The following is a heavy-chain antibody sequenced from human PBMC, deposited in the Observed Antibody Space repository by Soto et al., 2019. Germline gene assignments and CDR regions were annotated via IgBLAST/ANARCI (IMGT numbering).Heavy chain of an antibody. D-gene: IGHD4-17*01. CDR1: GGSISSGGYY. CDR2: IYYSGNT. Sequence: QVQLQESGPGLVKPSQTLSLTCTVSGGSISSGGYYWSWIRQHPGKGLEWIGYIYYSGNTYYNPSLQSRVTMSLDTSKNQFSLKLSSVTAADTAVYYCATGSYGDYDYWGQGTLVTVSS. J-gene: IGHJ4*02. V-gene: IGHV4-31*03. CDR3: ATGSYGDYDY.